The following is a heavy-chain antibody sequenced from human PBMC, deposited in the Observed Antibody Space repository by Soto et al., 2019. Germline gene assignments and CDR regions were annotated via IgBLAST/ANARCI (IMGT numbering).Heavy chain of an antibody. CDR3: AKGAWVGYCSGGSCTEFEY. CDR1: GFTFSSYA. V-gene: IGHV3-23*01. CDR2: ISGSGGST. J-gene: IGHJ4*02. Sequence: PGGSLRLSCAASGFTFSSYAMSWVRQAPGKGLEWVSAISGSGGSTYYADSVKGRFTISRDNSKNTLYLQMNSLRAEDTAVYYCAKGAWVGYCSGGSCTEFEYWGQGTLVTVSS. D-gene: IGHD2-15*01.